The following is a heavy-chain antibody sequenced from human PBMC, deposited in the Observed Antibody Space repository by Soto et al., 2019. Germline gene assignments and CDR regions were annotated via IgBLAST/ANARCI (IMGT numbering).Heavy chain of an antibody. CDR3: ARDLWLGINYDSSGYYPTNAFDI. D-gene: IGHD3-22*01. V-gene: IGHV1-18*01. CDR1: GYTFTSYG. J-gene: IGHJ3*02. Sequence: QVQLVQSGAEVKKPGASVKVSCKASGYTFTSYGISWVRQAPGQGLEWMGWISAYNGNTNYAQKLQGRVTMTTDTSTSTXXMXLXXLRSDDTAVYYCARDLWLGINYDSSGYYPTNAFDIWGQGTMVTVSS. CDR2: ISAYNGNT.